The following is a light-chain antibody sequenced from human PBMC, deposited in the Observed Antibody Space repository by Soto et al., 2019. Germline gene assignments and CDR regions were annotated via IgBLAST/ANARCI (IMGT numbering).Light chain of an antibody. Sequence: DIQMTQSPSSLSASVGDIVTITCRASQSISNSVNWYQQKPGKAPKFLIYAASSLQSGVPSRFSGTGSGTDFTLTISNLQPEDFATYYCQQTYSGPQTFGQGTKVEIK. CDR1: QSISNS. V-gene: IGKV1-39*01. CDR2: AAS. CDR3: QQTYSGPQT. J-gene: IGKJ1*01.